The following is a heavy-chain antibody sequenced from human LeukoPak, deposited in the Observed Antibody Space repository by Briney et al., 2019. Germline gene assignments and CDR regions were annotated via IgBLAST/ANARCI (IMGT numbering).Heavy chain of an antibody. CDR1: GLTFSNYA. CDR2: ITDSGRKT. V-gene: IGHV3-23*01. D-gene: IGHD4-17*01. J-gene: IGHJ4*02. Sequence: GGSLRLSCAASGLTFSNYAMNWVRQASGKGLEWVSGITDSGRKTYYADSVKGRFSISRDNSKNTVYLQMSDLRAEDTAVHYCAKITKATTPNYWGQGTLVTVSS. CDR3: AKITKATTPNY.